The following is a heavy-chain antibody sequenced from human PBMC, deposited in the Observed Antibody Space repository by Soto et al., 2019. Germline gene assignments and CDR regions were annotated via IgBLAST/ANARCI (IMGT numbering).Heavy chain of an antibody. CDR3: AKVGGEQLGHYYYYGMDV. Sequence: EVQLLESGGGLAQPGGSLTLSCAASGFTFSSYAMSWVRQAPGKGLEWVSAISVSGGSTHYADSVKGRFTVSRDNSKNTLYLQMNSLRAEDTAVYYCAKVGGEQLGHYYYYGMDVWGQGTTVTVSS. J-gene: IGHJ6*02. CDR1: GFTFSSYA. D-gene: IGHD6-6*01. V-gene: IGHV3-23*01. CDR2: ISVSGGST.